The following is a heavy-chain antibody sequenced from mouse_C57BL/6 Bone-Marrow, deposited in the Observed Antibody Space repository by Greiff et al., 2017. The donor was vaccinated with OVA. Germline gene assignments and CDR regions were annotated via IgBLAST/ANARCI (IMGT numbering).Heavy chain of an antibody. Sequence: QVQLQQPGAELVKPGASVKLSCKASGYTFTSYWMHWVKQRPGRGLEWIGRIDPNSGGPKYNEKFKSKATLTVDKPSSTAYVQLSSLTSEDSAVYYCAVGISKFITTVYYFDYWGQGTTLTVSS. CDR3: AVGISKFITTVYYFDY. J-gene: IGHJ2*01. D-gene: IGHD1-1*01. CDR2: IDPNSGGP. CDR1: GYTFTSYW. V-gene: IGHV1-72*01.